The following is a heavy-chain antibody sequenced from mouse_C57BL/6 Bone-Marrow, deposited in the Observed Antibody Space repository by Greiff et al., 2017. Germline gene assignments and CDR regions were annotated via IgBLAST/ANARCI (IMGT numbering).Heavy chain of an antibody. CDR3: ARSDGYYGFAY. Sequence: VKLMASGAELARPGASVKLSCKASGYTFTSYGFRWVTPSTGQGLEWIGEMYPRSGPTYYTEKFQGKATLTADKSSSTAYMELRSLTSEDSAVYFCARSDGYYGFAYWGQGTLVTVAA. CDR2: MYPRSGPT. D-gene: IGHD2-3*01. J-gene: IGHJ3*01. V-gene: IGHV1-81*01. CDR1: GYTFTSYG.